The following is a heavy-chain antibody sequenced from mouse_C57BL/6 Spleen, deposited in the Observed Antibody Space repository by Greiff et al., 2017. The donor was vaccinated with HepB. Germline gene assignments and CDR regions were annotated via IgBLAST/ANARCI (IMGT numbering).Heavy chain of an antibody. D-gene: IGHD1-1*01. Sequence: VQLQQSGAELARPGASVKLSCKASGYTFTSYGISWVKQRTGQGLEWIGEIYPRSGNTYYNEKFKGKATLTADKSSSTAYMELRSLTSEDSAVYFCARSYGSRDWFAYWGQGTLVTVSA. CDR3: ARSYGSRDWFAY. CDR1: GYTFTSYG. CDR2: IYPRSGNT. J-gene: IGHJ3*01. V-gene: IGHV1-81*01.